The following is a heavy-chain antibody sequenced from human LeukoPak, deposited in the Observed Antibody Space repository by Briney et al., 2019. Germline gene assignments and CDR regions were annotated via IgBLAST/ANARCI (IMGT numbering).Heavy chain of an antibody. CDR2: INPNSGGT. D-gene: IGHD6-13*01. CDR3: ARGHPSSSWYFDY. J-gene: IGHJ4*02. V-gene: IGHV1-2*06. Sequence: ASVRVSCKASGYTFTGYYMHWVRQAPGQGLEWMGRINPNSGGTNYAQKFQGRVTMTRDTSISTAYMELSRLRSDDTAVYYCARGHPSSSWYFDYWGQGTLVTVSS. CDR1: GYTFTGYY.